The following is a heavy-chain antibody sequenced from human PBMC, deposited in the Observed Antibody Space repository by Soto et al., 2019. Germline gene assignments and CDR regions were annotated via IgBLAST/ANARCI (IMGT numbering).Heavy chain of an antibody. Sequence: GGSLRLSCAVSGFTFNRCALTWVRQAPGKGLEWVSGISGSGVITYYGDSVKGRFTISRDNSKNTLYLQMNSLRAEDTAVYYCAKHPGNSYFYHYHMDVWGQGTTVTVYS. J-gene: IGHJ6*02. CDR3: AKHPGNSYFYHYHMDV. D-gene: IGHD4-4*01. CDR1: GFTFNRCA. CDR2: ISGSGVIT. V-gene: IGHV3-23*01.